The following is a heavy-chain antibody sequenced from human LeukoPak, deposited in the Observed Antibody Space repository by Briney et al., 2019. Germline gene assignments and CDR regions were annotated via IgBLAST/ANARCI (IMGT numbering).Heavy chain of an antibody. Sequence: SQTLSLTCTVSGASIGSGSYYWSWIRQPAGKGLEWIGRIYTTGSTDYNPSLKSRFSMSIDTSKNQFSLKLSSVTAADTAVYYCARVVSASRITIFGVVIDYFDYWGQGTLVTVSS. CDR3: ARVVSASRITIFGVVIDYFDY. J-gene: IGHJ4*02. CDR1: GASIGSGSYY. V-gene: IGHV4-61*02. D-gene: IGHD3-3*01. CDR2: IYTTGST.